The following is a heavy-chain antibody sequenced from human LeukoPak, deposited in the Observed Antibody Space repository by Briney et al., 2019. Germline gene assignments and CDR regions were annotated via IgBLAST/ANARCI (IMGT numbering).Heavy chain of an antibody. CDR3: AKLGTSCYAADY. D-gene: IGHD2-2*01. Sequence: GGSLRLSCAASAFTFSSYAMSWVRQAPGKGLEWVSAISGSGGSTYYADSVKGRFTISRDNSKNTLYLQMNSLRAEDTAVYYCAKLGTSCYAADYWGQGTLVTVSS. J-gene: IGHJ4*02. V-gene: IGHV3-23*01. CDR2: ISGSGGST. CDR1: AFTFSSYA.